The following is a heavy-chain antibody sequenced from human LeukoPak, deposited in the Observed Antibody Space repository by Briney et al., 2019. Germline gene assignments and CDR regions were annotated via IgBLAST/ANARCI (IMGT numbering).Heavy chain of an antibody. CDR1: GGSISSGGYY. J-gene: IGHJ4*02. Sequence: SETLSLTCTVSGGSISSGGYYWSWLRQPPGKGLEWIAYISDIGSINYNPSLKSRVTIALDTSKNQFALKLSSVTAADTAVYCCAGHPPRNTVAFWGPGTLVTPSS. D-gene: IGHD2/OR15-2a*01. CDR2: ISDIGSI. CDR3: AGHPPRNTVAF. V-gene: IGHV4-61*08.